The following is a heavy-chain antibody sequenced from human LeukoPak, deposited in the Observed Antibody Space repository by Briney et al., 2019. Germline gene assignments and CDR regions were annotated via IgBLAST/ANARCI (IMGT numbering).Heavy chain of an antibody. CDR1: GFTFSDYS. V-gene: IGHV3-11*04. CDR3: ARNRVGAIAY. J-gene: IGHJ4*02. Sequence: PGGSLRLSCAASGFTFSDYSMSWIRHVPGKGLEWISYISLNSGRNMYYAHSVKGRFTISRDNDKNSLYLQMNSLRAEDTAVYYCARNRVGAIAYWGQGTLVTVSS. D-gene: IGHD1-26*01. CDR2: ISLNSGRNM.